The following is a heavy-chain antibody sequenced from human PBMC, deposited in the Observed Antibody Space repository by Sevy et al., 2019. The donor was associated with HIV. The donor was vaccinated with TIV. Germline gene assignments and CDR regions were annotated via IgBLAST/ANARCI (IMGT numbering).Heavy chain of an antibody. CDR1: GYTFTSYG. J-gene: IGHJ4*02. V-gene: IGHV1-18*01. D-gene: IGHD3-10*01. CDR2: ISAYNGNT. CDR3: ARDGLLWFRELLGPYYFDS. Sequence: ASVKVSCKASGYTFTSYGISWVRQAPGQGLEWMGWISAYNGNTNYAQKLQGRVTMTTDTSTSTAYMELRSLRSDDTAVYYCARDGLLWFRELLGPYYFDSWGQGTLVTVSS.